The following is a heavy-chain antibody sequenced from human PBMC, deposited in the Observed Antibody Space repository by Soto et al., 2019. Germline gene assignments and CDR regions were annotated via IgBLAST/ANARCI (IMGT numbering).Heavy chain of an antibody. CDR3: ARVAMTAVPASYYDGMDV. CDR1: GGTFSSYA. Sequence: QVQLVQSGAEVKKPGSSVTVSCKASGGTFSSYAISWVRQAPGQGLEWMGRIIPFIGTANYAQKFQGRVTIAADESTRTDNMELTSLRSEDTAVYDCARVAMTAVPASYYDGMDVWGQGTTVTVSS. CDR2: IIPFIGTA. V-gene: IGHV1-69*18. D-gene: IGHD2-21*02. J-gene: IGHJ6*02.